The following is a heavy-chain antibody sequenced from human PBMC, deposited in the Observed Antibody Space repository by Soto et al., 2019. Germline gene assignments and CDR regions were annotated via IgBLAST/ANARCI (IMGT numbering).Heavy chain of an antibody. CDR1: GYTFTGYY. Sequence: ASVKVSCKASGYTFTGYYMHWVRQAPGQGLEWMGWINPNSGGTNYAQKFQGWVTMTRDTSISTAYMELSRLRSDDTAVYYCARARRSYGSGSYSHQIYYYYYYMDVWGKGTTVTVSS. CDR2: INPNSGGT. D-gene: IGHD3-10*01. CDR3: ARARRSYGSGSYSHQIYYYYYYMDV. V-gene: IGHV1-2*04. J-gene: IGHJ6*03.